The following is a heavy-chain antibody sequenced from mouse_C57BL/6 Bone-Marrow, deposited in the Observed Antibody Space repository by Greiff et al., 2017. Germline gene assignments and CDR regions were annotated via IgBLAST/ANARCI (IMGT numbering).Heavy chain of an antibody. CDR1: GYTFTDYN. D-gene: IGHD2-3*01. CDR2: INPNNGGT. V-gene: IGHV1-18*01. Sequence: EVQLQQSGPKLVKPGASVKIPCKASGYTFTDYNMDWVKQSHGKSLEWIGDINPNNGGTIYNQKFKGKATLTVDKSSSTAYMELRSLTSEDTAVYYCARRNDYLDYWGQGTTLTVSS. J-gene: IGHJ2*01. CDR3: ARRNDYLDY.